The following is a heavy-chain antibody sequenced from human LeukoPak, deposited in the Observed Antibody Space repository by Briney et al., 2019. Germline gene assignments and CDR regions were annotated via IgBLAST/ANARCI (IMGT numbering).Heavy chain of an antibody. CDR1: GLTFSNYA. J-gene: IGHJ4*02. CDR3: ARLFRDVTTFDY. D-gene: IGHD1-1*01. V-gene: IGHV3-7*01. CDR2: IRQDGSQK. Sequence: GGSLRLSCAASGLTFSNYAITWVRQAPGRGLDWVASIRQDGSQKYYVDSVKGRFTISRDNAENSLYLQMNSLRAEDTAVYYCARLFRDVTTFDYWGQGTLVTVSS.